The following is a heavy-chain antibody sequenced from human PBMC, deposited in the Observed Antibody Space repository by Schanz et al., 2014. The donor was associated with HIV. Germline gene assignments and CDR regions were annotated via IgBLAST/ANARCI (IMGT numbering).Heavy chain of an antibody. CDR1: GGSLSGYY. CDR2: VNHSGST. CDR3: ARHQRISIFGMPTNGLDV. Sequence: QVRLQQWGVGLLKPSETLSLTCAVYGGSLSGYYWSWIRQSPGKGLEWIGEVNHSGSTKYNPTLKSRVTISGDTSKNQFPLRLSSVPAADAAVYYCARHQRISIFGMPTNGLDVWGQGTTVTVSS. V-gene: IGHV4-34*02. J-gene: IGHJ6*02. D-gene: IGHD3-3*01.